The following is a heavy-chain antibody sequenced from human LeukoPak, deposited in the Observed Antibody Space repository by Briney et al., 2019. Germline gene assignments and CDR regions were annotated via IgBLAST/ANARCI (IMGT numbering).Heavy chain of an antibody. Sequence: GGSLRLSCAASGFTFSSYEMNWVRQAPGKGLEWVSYISSSGSTIYYADSVKGRFSISRDNAKNSVYLQMNSLRAEDTAVYYCAKGYSYGHFWGQGTLVTVSS. V-gene: IGHV3-48*03. CDR3: AKGYSYGHF. J-gene: IGHJ4*02. D-gene: IGHD5-18*01. CDR2: ISSSGSTI. CDR1: GFTFSSYE.